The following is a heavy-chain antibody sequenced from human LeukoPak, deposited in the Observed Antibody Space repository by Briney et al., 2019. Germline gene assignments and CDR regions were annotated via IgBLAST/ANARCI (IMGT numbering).Heavy chain of an antibody. Sequence: SETLSLTCTVSGASISSRSYYWGWVRQPPGKGLEWIGIIYYSGSTYSNPSLRSRFTISVDTSKNQFSLKLSFVTAADTAVYYCARRSSGSYYIPSLYYYYMDVWGKGTTVTISS. V-gene: IGHV4-39*07. D-gene: IGHD3-10*01. CDR2: IYYSGST. J-gene: IGHJ6*03. CDR1: GASISSRSYY. CDR3: ARRSSGSYYIPSLYYYYMDV.